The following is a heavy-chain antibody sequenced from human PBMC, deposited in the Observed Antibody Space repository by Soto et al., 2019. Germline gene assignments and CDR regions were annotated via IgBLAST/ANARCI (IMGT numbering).Heavy chain of an antibody. CDR2: ISYDGSNK. D-gene: IGHD3-22*01. Sequence: GGSLRLSCAASGFTFSTYSMNWVRQAPGKGLEWVAVISYDGSNKYYADSVKGRFTISRDNSKNTLYLQMNSLRAEDTAVYYWAKPPYDSSGYTLDYWGQGTLVTSPQ. CDR3: AKPPYDSSGYTLDY. V-gene: IGHV3-30*18. CDR1: GFTFSTYS. J-gene: IGHJ4*02.